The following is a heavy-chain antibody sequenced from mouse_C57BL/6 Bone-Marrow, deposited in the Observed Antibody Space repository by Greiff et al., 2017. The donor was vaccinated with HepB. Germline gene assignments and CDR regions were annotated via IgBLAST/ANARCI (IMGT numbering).Heavy chain of an antibody. CDR1: GYAFSSSW. J-gene: IGHJ4*01. Sequence: VQVVESGPELVKPGASVKISCKASGYAFSSSWMNWVKQRPGKGLEWIGRIYPGDGDTNYNGKFKGKATLTADKSSSTAYMQLSSLTSEDSAVYFCASPPYYSNYDYAMDYWGQGTSVTVSS. V-gene: IGHV1-82*01. D-gene: IGHD2-5*01. CDR3: ASPPYYSNYDYAMDY. CDR2: IYPGDGDT.